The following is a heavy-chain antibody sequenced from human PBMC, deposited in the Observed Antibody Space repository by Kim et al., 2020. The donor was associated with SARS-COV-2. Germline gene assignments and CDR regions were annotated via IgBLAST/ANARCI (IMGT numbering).Heavy chain of an antibody. CDR2: ISAYNGNT. CDR1: GYTFTSYG. CDR3: ARDQSGSYHGHDAFDI. D-gene: IGHD1-26*01. J-gene: IGHJ3*02. V-gene: IGHV1-18*01. Sequence: ASVKVSCKASGYTFTSYGISWVRQAPGQGLEWMGWISAYNGNTNYAQKLQGRVTMTTDTSTSTAYMELRSLRSDDTAVYYCARDQSGSYHGHDAFDIWGQGTMGTVSS.